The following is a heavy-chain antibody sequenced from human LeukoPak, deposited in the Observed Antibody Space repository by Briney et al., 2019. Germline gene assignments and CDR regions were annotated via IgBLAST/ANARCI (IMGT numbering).Heavy chain of an antibody. Sequence: GGSLRLSCAASGFTFSTYVMSWVRQAPGKGLEWVSGISGGGDNAYYADSVKGRFTISRDNSKNTLNLQMNSLRAEDTAVYYCAKGSRYDTDFDCWGQGTLVTVSS. CDR1: GFTFSTYV. CDR3: AKGSRYDTDFDC. D-gene: IGHD3-16*02. J-gene: IGHJ4*02. V-gene: IGHV3-23*01. CDR2: ISGGGDNA.